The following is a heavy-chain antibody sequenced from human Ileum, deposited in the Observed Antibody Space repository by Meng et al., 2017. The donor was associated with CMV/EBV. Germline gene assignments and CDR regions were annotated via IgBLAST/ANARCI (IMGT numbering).Heavy chain of an antibody. D-gene: IGHD3-16*01. V-gene: IGHV1-2*02. CDR1: GYTFNDYE. CDR2: IHPRTGDT. CDR3: ARNYLGFDY. Sequence: ASVKVSCKASGYTFNDYEIWWLRQAPGQGLEWVGWIHPRTGDTNSAQSLQGRVSMNRDPSITTVDIEVKGRKFDDTAVYYCARNYLGFDYWGQGTLVTVSS. J-gene: IGHJ4*02.